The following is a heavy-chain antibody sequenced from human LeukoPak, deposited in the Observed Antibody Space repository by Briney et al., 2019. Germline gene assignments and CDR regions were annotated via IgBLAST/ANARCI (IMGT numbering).Heavy chain of an antibody. CDR3: ASLQSLGY. J-gene: IGHJ4*02. CDR2: IYYSGST. D-gene: IGHD4-11*01. CDR1: GGSISSYY. Sequence: PSETLPLTCTVSGGSISSYYWSWIRQPPGKGLEWIGYIYYSGSTNYNPSLKSRVTISVDTSKNQFSLKLSSVTAADTAVYYCASLQSLGYWGQGTLVTVSS. V-gene: IGHV4-59*01.